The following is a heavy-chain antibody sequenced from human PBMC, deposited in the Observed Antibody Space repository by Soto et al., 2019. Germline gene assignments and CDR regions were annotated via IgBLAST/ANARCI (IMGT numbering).Heavy chain of an antibody. CDR2: IKQDGSEK. Sequence: GGSLRLSCAASGFTFSSYWMSWVRQAPGKGLEWVANIKQDGSEKYYVDSVKSRFTISRDNAKNSLYLQMNSLRAEDTAVYYCARDGAFYGDYDTRIWYYYGMDVWGQGTTVTVSS. D-gene: IGHD4-17*01. V-gene: IGHV3-7*05. CDR1: GFTFSSYW. J-gene: IGHJ6*02. CDR3: ARDGAFYGDYDTRIWYYYGMDV.